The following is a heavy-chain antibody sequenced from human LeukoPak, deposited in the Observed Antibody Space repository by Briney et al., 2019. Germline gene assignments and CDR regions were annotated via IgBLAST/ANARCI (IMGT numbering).Heavy chain of an antibody. CDR2: INHSGST. D-gene: IGHD2-2*01. V-gene: IGHV4-34*01. CDR1: GGSFSGYY. J-gene: IGHJ6*02. CDR3: ARGRNVVVPAATRPDYYGMDV. Sequence: SETLSLTCAVYGGSFSGYYWSWIRQPPGKGLEWIGEINHSGSTNYNPSLKSRVTISVDTSKNQFSLKLSSVTAADTAVYYCARGRNVVVPAATRPDYYGMDVWGQGTTVTVSS.